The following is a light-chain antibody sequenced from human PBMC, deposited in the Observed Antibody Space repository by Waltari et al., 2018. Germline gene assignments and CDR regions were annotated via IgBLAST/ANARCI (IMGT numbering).Light chain of an antibody. CDR3: LQYFGAPWT. Sequence: DIVMTQSPDSLAVSLGERATINCKSSQTVFYSSNNKDYLAWYQQKSGQSPKLLIYWASTRESGVPDRFSGSGFGTDFTLTISSLQAEDVAVYYCLQYFGAPWTFGQGTKVEIK. J-gene: IGKJ1*01. CDR1: QTVFYSSNNKDY. CDR2: WAS. V-gene: IGKV4-1*01.